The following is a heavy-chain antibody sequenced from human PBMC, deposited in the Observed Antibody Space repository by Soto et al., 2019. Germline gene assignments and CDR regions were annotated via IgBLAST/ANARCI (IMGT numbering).Heavy chain of an antibody. CDR2: IYSDGKT. Sequence: EVQLVETGGGLIQPGGSLRLSCAASGITVSTNYMSWVRQAPGKGLEWVSVIYSDGKTFYADSVKGRFTISRNNSQNTVSAQTNSLSGDHAAVFYCARGGGGGYYDSSGYMAVWGQGTLVTVSS. J-gene: IGHJ4*02. CDR1: GITVSTNY. CDR3: ARGGGGGYYDSSGYMAV. V-gene: IGHV3-53*02. D-gene: IGHD3-22*01.